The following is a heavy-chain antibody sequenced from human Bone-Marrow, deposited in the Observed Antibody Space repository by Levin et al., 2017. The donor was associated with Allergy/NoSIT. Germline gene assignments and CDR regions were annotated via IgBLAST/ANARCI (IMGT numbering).Heavy chain of an antibody. CDR2: FYSSGST. V-gene: IGHV4-39*01. D-gene: IGHD4-11*01. J-gene: IGHJ4*02. CDR3: ARPTDYGNYVY. Sequence: MSSETLSLTCTVSGGSISSSSYYWGWIRQPPGKGLEWIGSFYSSGSTYYNPSLKSRVTISVDTSKNQFSLKLNSLTAADTAMYYCARPTDYGNYVYWGQGTLVTVSS. CDR1: GGSISSSSYY.